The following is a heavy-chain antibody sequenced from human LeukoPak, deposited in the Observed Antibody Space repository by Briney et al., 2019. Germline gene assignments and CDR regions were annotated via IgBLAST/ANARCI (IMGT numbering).Heavy chain of an antibody. D-gene: IGHD3-16*02. V-gene: IGHV3-48*04. CDR2: IAVDGTK. CDR1: GFTFGSYS. CDR3: ASSLSLWGNYRCH. J-gene: IGHJ4*02. Sequence: GGSLRLSCAASGFTFGSYSMNWVRQAPGKGLEWVSFIAVDGTKFYPDSVEGRFTISRDSAKNSLYLQMNNLRAEDTAVYYCASSLSLWGNYRCHWGQGTLVTVSS.